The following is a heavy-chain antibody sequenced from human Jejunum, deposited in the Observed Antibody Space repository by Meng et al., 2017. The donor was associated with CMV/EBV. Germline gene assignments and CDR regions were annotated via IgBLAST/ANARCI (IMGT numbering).Heavy chain of an antibody. J-gene: IGHJ4*02. D-gene: IGHD6-19*01. CDR1: FTCSTYI. Sequence: FTCSTYIMTWVRQAPGKGLDWVSAISGNGVDRYYADSVKGRFTISRDNFKNTVYLQLNNLRDDDTAVYYCAKGLSSSGWSFERGADYWGQGTLVTVSS. V-gene: IGHV3-23*01. CDR3: AKGLSSSGWSFERGADY. CDR2: ISGNGVDR.